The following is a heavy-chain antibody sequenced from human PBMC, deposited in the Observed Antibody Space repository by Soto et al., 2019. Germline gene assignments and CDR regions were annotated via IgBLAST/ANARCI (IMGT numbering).Heavy chain of an antibody. J-gene: IGHJ4*02. CDR1: GFTFSSYA. Sequence: EVQLLESGGGLVQPGGSLRLSCAASGFTFSSYAMSWVRQAPGKGLEWVSAISGSGGSTYYADSVKGRFTISRDNSKNKLYLQMIGLRAEDTAVYYCAKYRRGSLNNCVDYWGQGTLVTVSS. V-gene: IGHV3-23*01. D-gene: IGHD2-15*01. CDR3: AKYRRGSLNNCVDY. CDR2: ISGSGGST.